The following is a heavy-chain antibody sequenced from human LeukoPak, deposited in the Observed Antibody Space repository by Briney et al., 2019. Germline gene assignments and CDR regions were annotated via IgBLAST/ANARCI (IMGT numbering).Heavy chain of an antibody. D-gene: IGHD2-2*01. V-gene: IGHV1-18*04. CDR1: GYTSTSYA. CDR3: ARTGWGVPAAGDWFDP. J-gene: IGHJ5*02. CDR2: VSGYNGNT. Sequence: ASVKVSCKASGYTSTSYAFSWVRQAPGQRLEWIGWVSGYNGNTNYAQKVQGRVTMTTDTSTSTAYMELRSLRSDDTAVYYCARTGWGVPAAGDWFDPWGQGTLVTVSS.